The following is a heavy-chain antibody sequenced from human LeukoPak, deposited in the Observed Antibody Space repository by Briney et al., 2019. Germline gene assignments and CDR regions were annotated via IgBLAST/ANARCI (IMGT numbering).Heavy chain of an antibody. V-gene: IGHV3-23*01. J-gene: IGHJ3*02. D-gene: IGHD3-22*01. CDR1: GFTFSSYA. CDR2: ISGSGGST. Sequence: GGSLRLSCAASGFTFSSYAMSWVRQAPGKGLEWVSAISGSGGSTYYADSVKGRFTTSRDNSKNTLYLQMNSLRAEDTAVYYCAKELITMIVVVPAAFDIWGQGTMVTVSS. CDR3: AKELITMIVVVPAAFDI.